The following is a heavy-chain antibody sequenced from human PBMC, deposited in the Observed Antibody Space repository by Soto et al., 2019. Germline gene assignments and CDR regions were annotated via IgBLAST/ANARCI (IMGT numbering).Heavy chain of an antibody. CDR1: GYTFTGYY. V-gene: IGHV1-2*02. D-gene: IGHD2-2*01. CDR2: INPNSGGT. J-gene: IGHJ6*02. Sequence: ASVKVSCKASGYTFTGYYMHWVRQAPGQGLEWMGWINPNSGGTNYTQKFQGRVTMTRDTSISTAYMELSRLRSDDTAVYYCARVEVVPAAVMVGDMDVWGQGTTVTVSS. CDR3: ARVEVVPAAVMVGDMDV.